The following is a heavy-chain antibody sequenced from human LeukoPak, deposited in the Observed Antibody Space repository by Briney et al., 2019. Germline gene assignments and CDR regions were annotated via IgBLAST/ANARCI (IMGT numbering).Heavy chain of an antibody. J-gene: IGHJ4*02. CDR2: ISGSGGST. CDR3: AKDLGSYYVSDY. D-gene: IGHD1-26*01. Sequence: GGSLRLSCAASGFTFSSYAMSWVRQAPGKGLAWVSAISGSGGSTYYADSVKGRFTISRDNSKNTLYLQMNSLRAEDTAVYYCAKDLGSYYVSDYWGQGTLVTVSS. CDR1: GFTFSSYA. V-gene: IGHV3-23*01.